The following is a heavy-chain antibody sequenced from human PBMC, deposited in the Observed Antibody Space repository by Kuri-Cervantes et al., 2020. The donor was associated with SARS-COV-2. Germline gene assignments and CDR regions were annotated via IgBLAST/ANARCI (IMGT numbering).Heavy chain of an antibody. D-gene: IGHD3-10*01. V-gene: IGHV4-59*12. CDR3: ARAPYLDFGAGSYYARGYYYYGMDV. Sequence: ESLKLSCTVSGGSISSYYWSWMRQPPGKGLEWIGNIHYSGSTNYNPSLKSRVTISVDTSKNQLSLRLSSVTAADTAVYYCARAPYLDFGAGSYYARGYYYYGMDVWGQGTTVTVSS. CDR2: IHYSGST. CDR1: GGSISSYY. J-gene: IGHJ6*02.